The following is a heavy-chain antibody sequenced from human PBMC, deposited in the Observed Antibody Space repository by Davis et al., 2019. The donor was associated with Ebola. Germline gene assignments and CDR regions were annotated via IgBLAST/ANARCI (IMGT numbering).Heavy chain of an antibody. CDR3: ARRVGHYYDSGIDY. CDR2: INHSGGT. V-gene: IGHV4-34*08. D-gene: IGHD3-22*01. J-gene: IGHJ4*02. CDR1: GFTFSDYY. Sequence: GSLRLSCAASGFTFSDYYMSWIRQPPGKGLEWIGEINHSGGTKYNPSLKSRVTVSVDTSKNQFSLKLASVTAADTAVYHCARRVGHYYDSGIDYWGRGTLVTVSS.